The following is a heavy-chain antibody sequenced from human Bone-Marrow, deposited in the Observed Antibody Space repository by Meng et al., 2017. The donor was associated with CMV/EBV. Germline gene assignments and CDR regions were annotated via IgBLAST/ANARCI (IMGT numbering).Heavy chain of an antibody. V-gene: IGHV1-46*01. CDR2: INPSGGST. D-gene: IGHD1-1*01. CDR3: ARDRYNWDFDY. CDR1: GYTFTSYY. Sequence: ASVKVSCKASGYTFTSYYMHWVRQAPGQGLEWMGIINPSGGSTSYAQKFQGRVTMTRDTSTSTAYMELRSLRSDDTAVYYCARDRYNWDFDYWGQGTLVTFSS. J-gene: IGHJ4*02.